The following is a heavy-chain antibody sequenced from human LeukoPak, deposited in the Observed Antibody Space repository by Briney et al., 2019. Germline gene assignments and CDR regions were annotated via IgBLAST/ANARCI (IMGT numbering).Heavy chain of an antibody. CDR3: ARDQRAYYDILTGYSPPAFDI. Sequence: PSETLSLTCTVSGGSISSYYWSWIRQPPGKGLEWIGYIYYSGSTNYNPSLKSRVTISVDTSKHQFSLKLSSVTAADPAVYYCARDQRAYYDILTGYSPPAFDIWGQGTMVTVSS. J-gene: IGHJ3*02. D-gene: IGHD3-9*01. CDR1: GGSISSYY. V-gene: IGHV4-59*01. CDR2: IYYSGST.